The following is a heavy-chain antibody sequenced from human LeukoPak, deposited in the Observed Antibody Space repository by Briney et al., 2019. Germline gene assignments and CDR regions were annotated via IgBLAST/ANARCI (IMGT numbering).Heavy chain of an antibody. Sequence: SVKLSRKASGHTFTGYYMHLVRQAPGQGLEWMGWINVNSGGTNYAQKFQGRVTMTRDTSISTAYIALSRLRSDDTGVYYCASKWVTYYYNSSYYHYPTDVFDIWGQGTMVTVSS. D-gene: IGHD3-22*01. CDR3: ASKWVTYYYNSSYYHYPTDVFDI. CDR1: GHTFTGYY. CDR2: INVNSGGT. J-gene: IGHJ3*02. V-gene: IGHV1-2*02.